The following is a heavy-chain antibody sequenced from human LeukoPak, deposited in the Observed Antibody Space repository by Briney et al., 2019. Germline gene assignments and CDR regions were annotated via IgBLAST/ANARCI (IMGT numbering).Heavy chain of an antibody. CDR3: GRGGQQLANWFDP. D-gene: IGHD6-13*01. Sequence: PSETLSLTCTVSGGSISSGSYYWSWIRQPAGKGLEWIGRIYTSGSTNYNPSLKSRVTISVDTSKNQFSLKLSSVTAADTAVYYCGRGGQQLANWFDPWGQGTLVTVSS. V-gene: IGHV4-61*02. CDR1: GGSISSGSYY. CDR2: IYTSGST. J-gene: IGHJ5*02.